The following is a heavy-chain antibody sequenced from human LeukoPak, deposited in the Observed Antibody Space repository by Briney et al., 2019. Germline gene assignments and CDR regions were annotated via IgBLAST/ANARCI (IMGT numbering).Heavy chain of an antibody. CDR3: ARYDDTDAFDI. CDR2: INAGNGNT. D-gene: IGHD3-22*01. J-gene: IGHJ3*02. Sequence: EASVKVSCTASGYTFTSYAMHWVRQAPGQRLEWMGWINAGNGNTKYSQKFQGRVTITRDTSASTAYMELSSLRSEDTAVYYCARYDDTDAFDIWGQGTMVTVSS. V-gene: IGHV1-3*01. CDR1: GYTFTSYA.